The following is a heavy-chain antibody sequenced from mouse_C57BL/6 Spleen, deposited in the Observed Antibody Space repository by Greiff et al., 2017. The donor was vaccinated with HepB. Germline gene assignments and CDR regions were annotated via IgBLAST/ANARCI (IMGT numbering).Heavy chain of an antibody. J-gene: IGHJ4*01. CDR3: AGYCYGRRGAMDY. CDR2: INPSGGYT. V-gene: IGHV1-7*01. CDR1: GYTFTSYW. D-gene: IGHD1-1*01. Sequence: VQLQQSGGDLAKPGASVKLSCKASGYTFTSYWMSWVKQRPGQGLEWIGYINPSGGYTKYNQKFKDKFTLTADKSSSTTYMQLSSLTWEDAAVYYYAGYCYGRRGAMDYWGEGTSVTVSS.